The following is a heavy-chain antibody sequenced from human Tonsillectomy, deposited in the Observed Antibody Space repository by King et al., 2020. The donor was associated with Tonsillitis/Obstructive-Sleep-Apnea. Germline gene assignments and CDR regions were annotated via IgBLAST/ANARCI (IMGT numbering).Heavy chain of an antibody. CDR1: GFTFSSFE. CDR3: ARDTTTVDYFYGMDA. D-gene: IGHD4-17*01. CDR2: IGSSGTFI. J-gene: IGHJ6*02. V-gene: IGHV3-48*03. Sequence: VQLVESGGGLVQPGGSLRLSCAASGFTFSSFEMNWVRQAPGKGLEWVSYIGSSGTFIYYADSVKGRFTISRDNAKNSLFLQMNSLRAEDTAVYYCARDTTTVDYFYGMDAWGQGTTFSVSS.